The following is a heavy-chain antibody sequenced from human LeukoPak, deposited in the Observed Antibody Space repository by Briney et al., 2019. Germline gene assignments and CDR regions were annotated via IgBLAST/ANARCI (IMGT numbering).Heavy chain of an antibody. J-gene: IGHJ6*03. CDR1: GFTFSSYW. CDR2: IKQDGSEK. Sequence: SGGSLRLSCAASGFTFSSYWMSWVRQAPGKGLEWVANIKQDGSEKYYVDSVKGRFTISRDNAKNSLYLQMNSLRAEDTAVYYCARDFTYCGGDCYSSSYYYMDVWGKGTTVTVSS. D-gene: IGHD2-21*02. CDR3: ARDFTYCGGDCYSSSYYYMDV. V-gene: IGHV3-7*01.